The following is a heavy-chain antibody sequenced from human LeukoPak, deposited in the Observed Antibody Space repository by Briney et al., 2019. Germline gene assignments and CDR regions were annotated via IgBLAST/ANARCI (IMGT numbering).Heavy chain of an antibody. CDR3: ARGLQIGFLEY. D-gene: IGHD4-11*01. Sequence: ASVKVSCKASGCTFTSYGLSWVRQAPGQGPEWMGWISAYNGNINYAQKFQGKLTLTTEKSTSTGYMELRSLRPDDTAVYYCARGLQIGFLEYWGQGTLVTVSS. J-gene: IGHJ4*02. CDR1: GCTFTSYG. CDR2: ISAYNGNI. V-gene: IGHV1-18*01.